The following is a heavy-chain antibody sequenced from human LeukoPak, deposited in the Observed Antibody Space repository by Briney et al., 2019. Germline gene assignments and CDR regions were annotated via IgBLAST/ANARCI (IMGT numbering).Heavy chain of an antibody. V-gene: IGHV4-39*01. Sequence: SETLSLTCTVSGGSISSSSYYWGWIHQPPGKGLEWIGSIYYSGSTYYNASLKSRVTISVDTSKNQFSLKLSSVTAADTAVYYCASSGWYLSSFNWGQGTLVTVSS. CDR3: ASSGWYLSSFN. CDR2: IYYSGST. CDR1: GGSISSSSYY. J-gene: IGHJ4*02. D-gene: IGHD6-19*01.